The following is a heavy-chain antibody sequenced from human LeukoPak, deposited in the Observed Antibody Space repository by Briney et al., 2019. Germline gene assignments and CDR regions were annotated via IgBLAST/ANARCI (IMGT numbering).Heavy chain of an antibody. CDR3: ARETDYGSGSSYY. V-gene: IGHV1-69*05. CDR2: IIPIFGTA. J-gene: IGHJ4*02. CDR1: GGTFSSYA. Sequence: SVKVSCKASGGTFSSYAISWVRQAPGQGLEWMGRIIPIFGTANYAQKFQGRVTITTDESTSTAYMELSSLRSEDTAVYYCARETDYGSGSSYYWGQGTLVTVSS. D-gene: IGHD3-10*01.